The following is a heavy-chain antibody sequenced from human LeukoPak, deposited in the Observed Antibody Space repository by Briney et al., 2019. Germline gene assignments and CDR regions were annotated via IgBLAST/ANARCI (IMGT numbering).Heavy chain of an antibody. Sequence: GGSLRLSCAASGFIFSTYGMYWVRQAPGKGLEWVAFIRHDGSIKNYADSVKGRSTISRDNSKNTLYLQMNSLRAEDTAVCYCAKDSLADIDYWGQGTLVTVSS. J-gene: IGHJ4*02. V-gene: IGHV3-30*02. CDR2: IRHDGSIK. CDR1: GFIFSTYG. CDR3: AKDSLADIDY. D-gene: IGHD3-16*01.